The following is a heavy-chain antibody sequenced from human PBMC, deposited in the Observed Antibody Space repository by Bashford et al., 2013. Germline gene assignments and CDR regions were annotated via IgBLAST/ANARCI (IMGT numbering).Heavy chain of an antibody. V-gene: IGHV2-5*01. D-gene: IGHD1-26*01. J-gene: IGHJ4*02. CDR2: LLNDDR. CDR1: VLTQHSWSG. CDR3: ARDRGVGATKLDY. Sequence: SGPTLGEPTQTLTLTCYLLWVLTQHSWSGCGLDPSAPRKGPGVACTHLLNDDRRYSPSLKSRLTITKDTSKNLVVLTMTSVDLEDTATYYCARDRGVGATKLDYWGQGTLVTVSS.